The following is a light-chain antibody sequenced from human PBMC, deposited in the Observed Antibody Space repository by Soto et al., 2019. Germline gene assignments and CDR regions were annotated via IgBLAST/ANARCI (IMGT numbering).Light chain of an antibody. CDR2: GAS. V-gene: IGKV3-15*01. CDR1: ESINQN. CDR3: QQYNTWPLT. J-gene: IGKJ4*01. Sequence: EIVLTQSPATLSLSPGEGATLSCRATESINQNLAWYQQKPGQAPRLLIHGASYRATGIPDRFSGRGSGTEFTLAISRLQSEDFAVYYCQQYNTWPLTFGGGTKVDIK.